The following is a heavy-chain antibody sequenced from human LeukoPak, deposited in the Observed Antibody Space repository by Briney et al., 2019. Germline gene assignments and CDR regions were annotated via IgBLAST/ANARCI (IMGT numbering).Heavy chain of an antibody. V-gene: IGHV3-49*03. D-gene: IGHD3-10*01. CDR2: IRSKAYGGTT. CDR3: TSLAVGSGTFTFDY. CDR1: GFTFGDYF. J-gene: IGHJ4*02. Sequence: GGSLRLSCTPSGFTFGDYFMSWFRRAPGKGLEWVGFIRSKAYGGTTEYAASVKGRFTVSRDDSKTIAYLQMNSLKTEDTAVYYCTSLAVGSGTFTFDYWGQGTLVTVSS.